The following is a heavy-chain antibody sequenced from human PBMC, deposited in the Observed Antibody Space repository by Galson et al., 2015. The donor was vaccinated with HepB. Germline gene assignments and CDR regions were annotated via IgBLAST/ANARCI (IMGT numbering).Heavy chain of an antibody. CDR3: AKDEYYYGSGSYPSLFDY. D-gene: IGHD3-10*01. J-gene: IGHJ4*02. V-gene: IGHV3-30*02. Sequence: SLRLSCAASGFTFSSYGMHWVRQAPGKGLEWVAFIRYDGSNKYYADSVKGRFTISRDNSKNTLYLQMNSLRAEDTAVYYCAKDEYYYGSGSYPSLFDYWGQGTLVTVSS. CDR2: IRYDGSNK. CDR1: GFTFSSYG.